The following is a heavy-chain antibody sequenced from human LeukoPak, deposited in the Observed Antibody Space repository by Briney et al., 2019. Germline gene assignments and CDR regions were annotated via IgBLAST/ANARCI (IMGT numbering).Heavy chain of an antibody. Sequence: SETLSLTCTVSGGSISSYYWSWIRQPPGKGLEWIGYIYYSGSTNYNPSLKSRVTISVDTSKNQFSLKLSSVTAADTAVYYCARLAYVWGSYRYLHFDYWGQGTLVTVSS. J-gene: IGHJ4*02. V-gene: IGHV4-59*12. D-gene: IGHD3-16*02. CDR2: IYYSGST. CDR1: GGSISSYY. CDR3: ARLAYVWGSYRYLHFDY.